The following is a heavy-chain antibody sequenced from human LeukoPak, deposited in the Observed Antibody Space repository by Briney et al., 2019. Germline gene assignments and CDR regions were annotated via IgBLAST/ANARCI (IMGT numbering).Heavy chain of an antibody. CDR2: IYYSGST. Sequence: PSETLSLTCTVSGGSISSSSYYWGWIRQPPGKGLEWIGSIYYSGSTYYNPSLKSRVTISVDTSKNQFSLKLSSVTAADTAVYYCARIYGSGSYWADYWGQGTLVTVSS. D-gene: IGHD3-10*01. V-gene: IGHV4-39*07. J-gene: IGHJ4*02. CDR3: ARIYGSGSYWADY. CDR1: GGSISSSSYY.